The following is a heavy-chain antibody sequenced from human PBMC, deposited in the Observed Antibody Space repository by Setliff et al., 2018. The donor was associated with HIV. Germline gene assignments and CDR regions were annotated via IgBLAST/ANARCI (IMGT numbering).Heavy chain of an antibody. J-gene: IGHJ3*02. V-gene: IGHV3-20*04. CDR2: INWNGDVT. Sequence: PGGSLRLSCAASGFTFNTYSMNWVRQAPGKGLEWVSGINWNGDVTGYADFVKGRFSISRDNAKNSLYLQMNGLRAEDTALYYCARPFYYDSSGYFQNDAFDIWGQGTMVTVS. CDR1: GFTFNTYS. D-gene: IGHD3-22*01. CDR3: ARPFYYDSSGYFQNDAFDI.